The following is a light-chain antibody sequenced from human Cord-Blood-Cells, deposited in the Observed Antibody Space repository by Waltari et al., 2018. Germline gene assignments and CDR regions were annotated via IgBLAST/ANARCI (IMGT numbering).Light chain of an antibody. Sequence: QSALTQPASVSGSPGQSITISCTGTSSDVGSYNLVSWYQQHPGKAPKLMIYEGSKRPSGVSKRFSGSKSGNMASLTISGLQAEDEADYYCCSYAGSSTVVFGGGTKLTVL. CDR1: SSDVGSYNL. J-gene: IGLJ2*01. V-gene: IGLV2-23*01. CDR3: CSYAGSSTVV. CDR2: EGS.